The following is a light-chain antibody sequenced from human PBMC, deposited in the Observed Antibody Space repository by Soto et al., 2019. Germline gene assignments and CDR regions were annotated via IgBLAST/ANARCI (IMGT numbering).Light chain of an antibody. CDR1: SYDIGNFNL. CDR3: CSYAGSRWM. Sequence: QAALTQPASVSGTPGQSINVSCTGSSYDIGNFNLVSCYQQYPGKAPKLILYEVNKRPLGVSDRFSGSKSGNTASLTISGLQAEDEADYHCCSYAGSRWMFGGGTKVTVL. J-gene: IGLJ3*02. CDR2: EVN. V-gene: IGLV2-23*02.